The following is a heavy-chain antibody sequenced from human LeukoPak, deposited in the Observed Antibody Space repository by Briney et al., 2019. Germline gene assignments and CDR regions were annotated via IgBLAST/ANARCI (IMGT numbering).Heavy chain of an antibody. CDR3: AAAPGIAAAGLDAFDI. CDR1: FXFTXSA. Sequence: FXFTXSAMQWVRQARGQRLEWIGWIVVGSGNTNYAQKFQERVTITRDMSTSTAYMELSSLRSEDTAVYYCAAAPGIAAAGLDAFDIWGQGTMVTVSS. D-gene: IGHD6-13*01. V-gene: IGHV1-58*02. CDR2: IVVGSGNT. J-gene: IGHJ3*02.